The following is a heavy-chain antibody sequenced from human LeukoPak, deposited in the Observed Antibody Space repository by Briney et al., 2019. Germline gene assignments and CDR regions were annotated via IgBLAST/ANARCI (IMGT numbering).Heavy chain of an antibody. J-gene: IGHJ6*03. Sequence: GASVKVSCKASGYTFTSYYMHWVRQAPGQGLEWMGIINPSGGSTSYAQKFQGRVTMTRDMSTSTVYMELSSLRSEDTAVYYCARDPGLRGYYYYTDVWGKGTTVTVSS. V-gene: IGHV1-46*01. D-gene: IGHD5/OR15-5a*01. CDR1: GYTFTSYY. CDR3: ARDPGLRGYYYYTDV. CDR2: INPSGGST.